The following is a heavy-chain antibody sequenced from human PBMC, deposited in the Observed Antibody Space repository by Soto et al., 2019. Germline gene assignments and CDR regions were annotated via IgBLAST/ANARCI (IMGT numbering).Heavy chain of an antibody. Sequence: GESLKISCKGSGYSFTSYWIGWVRQMPGKGLEWMGIIYPGDSDTRYSPSFQGQVTISADKSISTAYLQWSSLKASDTAMYYCARQKSHYDILTGYLRRPYYFDYWGQGTLVTVSS. J-gene: IGHJ4*02. CDR3: ARQKSHYDILTGYLRRPYYFDY. CDR1: GYSFTSYW. CDR2: IYPGDSDT. D-gene: IGHD3-9*01. V-gene: IGHV5-51*01.